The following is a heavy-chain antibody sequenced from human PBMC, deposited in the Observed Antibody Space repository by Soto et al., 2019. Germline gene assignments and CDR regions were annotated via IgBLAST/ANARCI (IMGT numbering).Heavy chain of an antibody. J-gene: IGHJ4*02. Sequence: QVRLVESGGGVVPPGTSLRLSCAASGFPFRSYTVHWVRQAPGKGLEWLALISYDSTYKLYADSVRGRFTISRDNSENTLYLQMNSLRAGDTAVYYCTRDSPSINYDFDSWGQGTLVTVSS. CDR2: ISYDSTYK. CDR3: TRDSPSINYDFDS. CDR1: GFPFRSYT. D-gene: IGHD3-10*01. V-gene: IGHV3-30-3*01.